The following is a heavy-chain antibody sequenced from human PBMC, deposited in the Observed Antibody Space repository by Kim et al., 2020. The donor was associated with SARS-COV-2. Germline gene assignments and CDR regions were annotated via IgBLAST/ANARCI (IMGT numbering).Heavy chain of an antibody. Sequence: SVKVSCKASGGTFSSYAISWVRQAPGQGLEWMGGIIPIFGTANYAQKFQGRVTITADESTSTAYMELSSLRSEDTAVYYCASGGEDRGYNGDFDYWGQGTLVTVSS. V-gene: IGHV1-69*13. J-gene: IGHJ4*02. D-gene: IGHD5-12*01. CDR1: GGTFSSYA. CDR2: IIPIFGTA. CDR3: ASGGEDRGYNGDFDY.